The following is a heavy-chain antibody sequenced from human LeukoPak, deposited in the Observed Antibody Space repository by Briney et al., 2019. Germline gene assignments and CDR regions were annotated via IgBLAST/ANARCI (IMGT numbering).Heavy chain of an antibody. V-gene: IGHV1-24*01. CDR2: FDPEDGET. CDR3: ARDGRVGATSFEDY. D-gene: IGHD1-26*01. J-gene: IGHJ4*02. CDR1: GYTLTELS. Sequence: ASVKVSCKVSGYTLTELSMHWVRQAPGKGLEWMGGFDPEDGETIYAQKFQGRVTMTEDTSTDTAYMELSSLRSEDTAVYYCARDGRVGATSFEDYWGQGTLVTVSS.